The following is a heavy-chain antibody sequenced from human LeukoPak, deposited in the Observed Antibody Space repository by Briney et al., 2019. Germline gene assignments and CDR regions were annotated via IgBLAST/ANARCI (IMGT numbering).Heavy chain of an antibody. J-gene: IGHJ4*02. CDR1: GGFISSYY. CDR2: IYFSGST. V-gene: IGHV4-59*12. CDR3: ARDPHSSSWYDY. Sequence: SETLSLTCTVSGGFISSYYWTWIRQPPGKGLEWIGSIYFSGSTNYNPSLKSRVTISVATSKNQFSLKLSSVTAADTAVYYCARDPHSSSWYDYWGQGTLVTVSS. D-gene: IGHD6-13*01.